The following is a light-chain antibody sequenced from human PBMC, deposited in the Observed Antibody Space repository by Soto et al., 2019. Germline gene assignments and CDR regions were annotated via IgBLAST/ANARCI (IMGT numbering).Light chain of an antibody. V-gene: IGKV1-39*01. CDR3: QQGYSTVLS. CDR2: AVS. CDR1: LSINTY. J-gene: IGKJ4*01. Sequence: DIQMTQSPSSLSASVGDRITITCRAGLSINTYLNWYQQKPGKAPKLLIYAVSNLQSGVPSRLSGSGSGTDFTLTISNLQPEDFATYYCQQGYSTVLSFGGGTKVEIK.